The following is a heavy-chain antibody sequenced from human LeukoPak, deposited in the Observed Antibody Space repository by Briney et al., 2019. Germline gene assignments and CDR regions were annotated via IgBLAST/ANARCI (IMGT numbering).Heavy chain of an antibody. CDR3: TRVAATSYFDY. CDR2: VSPSGDST. V-gene: IGHV3-23*01. CDR1: GFIFSDYT. D-gene: IGHD2-15*01. Sequence: PGGSLRLSCAASGFIFSDYTMRWVRQAPGKGLEWVSSVSPSGDSTYYADFVKGRFTISRDNPKNTLYLQLNSLRAEDTAVYYCTRVAATSYFDYWGQGTLVTVSS. J-gene: IGHJ4*02.